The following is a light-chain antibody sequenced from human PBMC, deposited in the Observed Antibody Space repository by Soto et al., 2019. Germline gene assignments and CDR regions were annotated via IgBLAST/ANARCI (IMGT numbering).Light chain of an antibody. CDR2: AAS. CDR3: QQASSFPLT. CDR1: QVISSW. Sequence: DIQMTQSPSSVSASVGDRVTITCRASQVISSWLAWYQQKPGTAPKLLIYAASNLQSGVPSRFIGSESGTDFTLTINSLQPEDFATYFCQQASSFPLTFGGGTKVEIK. V-gene: IGKV1-12*01. J-gene: IGKJ4*01.